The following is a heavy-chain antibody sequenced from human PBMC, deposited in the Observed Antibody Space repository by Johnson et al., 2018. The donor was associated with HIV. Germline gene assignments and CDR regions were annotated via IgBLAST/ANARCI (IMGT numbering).Heavy chain of an antibody. CDR1: GFTFSNAW. J-gene: IGHJ3*02. CDR2: IKSKTDGGTT. V-gene: IGHV3-15*01. D-gene: IGHD2-21*02. Sequence: VQLVESGGGLVKPGGSLRLSCAASGFTFSNAWMSWVCQAPGKGLEWVGRIKSKTDGGTTDYAAPVKGRFTISRDDSKNTLHLQMNSLNAEDTAMYYCARLRQEANCGADCHWAIWGQGTMVTVSS. CDR3: ARLRQEANCGADCHWAI.